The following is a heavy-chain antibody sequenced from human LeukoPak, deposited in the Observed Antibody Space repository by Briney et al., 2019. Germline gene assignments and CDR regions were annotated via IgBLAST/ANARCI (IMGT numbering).Heavy chain of an antibody. D-gene: IGHD3-22*01. CDR2: IFSGGST. V-gene: IGHV3-53*01. CDR1: GFTVSNNY. Sequence: GSLRLSCAASGFTVSNNYMNWVRQAPGKELEWVSVIFSGGSTYYADSVKGRFTISRDNSKNTLYLQMNSLKTEDTAVYYCARVWYDRSGYYPDYWGQGTLVTVSS. CDR3: ARVWYDRSGYYPDY. J-gene: IGHJ4*02.